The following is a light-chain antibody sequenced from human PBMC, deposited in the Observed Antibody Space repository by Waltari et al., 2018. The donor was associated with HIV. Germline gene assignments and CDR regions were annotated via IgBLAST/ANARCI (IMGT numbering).Light chain of an antibody. CDR2: EVH. CDR1: NSDFGAYTF. V-gene: IGLV2-14*01. Sequence: QSALTQPASVSGSPGQWITISCTGSNSDFGAYTFVSWYQQHAGKAPKVMIYEVHNRPSGVSNRFSGSKSGNTASLTISGLQSEDEADYYCSSYTRTSTWVFGGGTKLTVL. CDR3: SSYTRTSTWV. J-gene: IGLJ3*02.